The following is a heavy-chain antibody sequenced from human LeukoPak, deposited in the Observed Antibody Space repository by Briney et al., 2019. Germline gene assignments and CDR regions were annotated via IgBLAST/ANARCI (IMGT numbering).Heavy chain of an antibody. V-gene: IGHV3-48*03. J-gene: IGHJ6*03. D-gene: IGHD6-19*01. CDR2: ISSSGSTI. CDR1: GFTFSSYE. CDR3: ARDSSVAVAGTGYYYYYMDV. Sequence: GGSLRLSCAASGFTFSSYEMNWVRQAPGKGLEWVSYISSSGSTIYYADSVKGRFTISRDNAKNSLYLQMNSLRAEDTAVYYCARDSSVAVAGTGYYYYYMDVWGKGTTVTVSS.